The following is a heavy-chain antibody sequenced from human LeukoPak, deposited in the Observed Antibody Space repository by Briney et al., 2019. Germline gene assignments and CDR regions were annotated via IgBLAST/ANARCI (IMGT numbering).Heavy chain of an antibody. Sequence: ASVKVSCKASGYTFTGYYMHWVRQAPGQGLEWMGWINPNSGGSTSYAQKFQGRVTMTRDTSTSTVYMELSSLRSEDTAVYYCARDTMDSGSHWGYFDYWGQGTLVTVSS. CDR2: INPNSGGST. D-gene: IGHD1-26*01. V-gene: IGHV1-46*01. J-gene: IGHJ4*02. CDR3: ARDTMDSGSHWGYFDY. CDR1: GYTFTGYY.